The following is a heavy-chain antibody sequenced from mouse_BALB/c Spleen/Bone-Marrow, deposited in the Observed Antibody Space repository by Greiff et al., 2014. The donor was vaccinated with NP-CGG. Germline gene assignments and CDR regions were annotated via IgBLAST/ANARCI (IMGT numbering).Heavy chain of an antibody. CDR3: TRNWDDYFDY. J-gene: IGHJ2*01. CDR2: IDPETGGS. D-gene: IGHD4-1*01. V-gene: IGHV1-15*01. Sequence: QVQLQQSGAELVRPGASVTLSCKASGYTFTDYEIHWVKQTPVHGLEWIGAIDPETGGSAYNQKFKGKATLTADKSSSTAYMELRSLTSEDSAVYYCTRNWDDYFDYWGQGTTLTVSS. CDR1: GYTFTDYE.